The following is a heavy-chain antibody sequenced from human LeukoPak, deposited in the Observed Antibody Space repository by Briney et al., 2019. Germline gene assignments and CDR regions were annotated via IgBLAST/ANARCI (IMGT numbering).Heavy chain of an antibody. CDR1: GFTFSNAW. V-gene: IGHV4-34*01. D-gene: IGHD3-22*01. J-gene: IGHJ4*02. CDR3: ARGAYYYDSSGCRYFDY. CDR2: INHSGST. Sequence: GSLRLSCAASGFTFSNAWMSWIRQPPGKGLEWIGEINHSGSTNYNPSLKSRVTISVDTSKNQFSLKLSSMTAADTAVYYCARGAYYYDSSGCRYFDYWGQGTLVTVSS.